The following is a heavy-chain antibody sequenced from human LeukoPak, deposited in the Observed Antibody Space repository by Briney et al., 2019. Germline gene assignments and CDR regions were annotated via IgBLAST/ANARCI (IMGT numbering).Heavy chain of an antibody. Sequence: GGSLRLSCAASGFTFSNYKMHWVRQAPGKGLEWVSYLTGIGNTIDYAGSVRGRFTISRDNAKNSLYLQMDSLRVEDTAVYFCAREGSTDCHFDYWGQGTLVTVSS. J-gene: IGHJ4*02. CDR2: LTGIGNTI. CDR1: GFTFSNYK. V-gene: IGHV3-48*03. CDR3: AREGSTDCHFDY. D-gene: IGHD2-21*02.